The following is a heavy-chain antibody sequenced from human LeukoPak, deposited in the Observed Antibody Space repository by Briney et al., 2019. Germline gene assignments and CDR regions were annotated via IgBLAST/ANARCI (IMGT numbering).Heavy chain of an antibody. CDR2: IYSAGSS. D-gene: IGHD3-22*01. CDR3: AKADVAYYYDSSGYWWGY. Sequence: GGSLRLSCEASGFSVSNNMSWVRLAPGKGLEWVSVIYSAGSSLYAESVRGRFTISRDYSTNTLSLQMNSLRAEDTAVYYCAKADVAYYYDSSGYWWGYWGQGTLVTVSS. CDR1: GFSVSNN. V-gene: IGHV3-53*01. J-gene: IGHJ4*02.